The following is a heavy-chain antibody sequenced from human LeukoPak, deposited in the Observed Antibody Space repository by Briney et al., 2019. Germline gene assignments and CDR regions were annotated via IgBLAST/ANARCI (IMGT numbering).Heavy chain of an antibody. CDR1: GGTFSSYA. J-gene: IGHJ3*01. CDR2: IIPIFGTA. CDR3: ARAYYDILTAKYDAFDV. D-gene: IGHD3-9*01. V-gene: IGHV1-69*01. Sequence: SVKVSCKASGGTFSSYAISWVRQAPGQGLEWMGGIIPIFGTANYAQKFQGRVTITADESTSTAYMELSSLRSEDTAVYYCARAYYDILTAKYDAFDVWGQGTMVTVSS.